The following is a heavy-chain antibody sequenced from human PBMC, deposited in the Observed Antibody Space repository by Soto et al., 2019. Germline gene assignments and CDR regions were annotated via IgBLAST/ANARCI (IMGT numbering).Heavy chain of an antibody. V-gene: IGHV4-30-2*01. CDR2: IYHSGST. Sequence: QLQLQESGSGLVKPSQTLSLTCAVSGGSISSGGYSWSWIRQPPGKGLEWVAYIYHSGSTYDNPSLKIRVTISVDRSKNQFSLRLSSVTAADTAVYYCARAMTTVTTCDYWGQGTLVTVSS. D-gene: IGHD4-17*01. CDR1: GGSISSGGYS. J-gene: IGHJ4*02. CDR3: ARAMTTVTTCDY.